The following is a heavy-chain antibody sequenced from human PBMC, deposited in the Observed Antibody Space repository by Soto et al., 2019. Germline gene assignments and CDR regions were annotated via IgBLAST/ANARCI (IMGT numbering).Heavy chain of an antibody. D-gene: IGHD3-10*01. V-gene: IGHV5-51*01. J-gene: IGHJ4*02. CDR3: ARRYYYGSGSYSHFDY. CDR1: GYSFTSYW. Sequence: GESLKISCKGSGYSFTSYWIGWVRQMPGKGLEWMGIIYPGDSDTRYSPSFRGQVTISADKSISTAYLQWSSLKASDTAMYYCARRYYYGSGSYSHFDYWGQGTLVTVSS. CDR2: IYPGDSDT.